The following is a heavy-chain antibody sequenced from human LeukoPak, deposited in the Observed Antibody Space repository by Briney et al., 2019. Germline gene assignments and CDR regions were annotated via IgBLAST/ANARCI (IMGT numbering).Heavy chain of an antibody. D-gene: IGHD4-17*01. CDR1: GYSFTNYW. Sequence: GESLKISCKDSGYSFTNYWIGWVRQMPGKGLEWMGIIHSADSDTKYSPSFQGQVTISADKSISTAYLQWSGLKASDTAMYYCAGARHGDYRWDYWGQGTLVTVSS. CDR3: AGARHGDYRWDY. J-gene: IGHJ4*02. CDR2: IHSADSDT. V-gene: IGHV5-51*01.